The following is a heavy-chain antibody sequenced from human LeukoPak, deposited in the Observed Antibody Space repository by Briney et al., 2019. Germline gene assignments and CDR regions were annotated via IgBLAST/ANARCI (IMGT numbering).Heavy chain of an antibody. J-gene: IGHJ4*02. Sequence: GGSLRLSCAASGFTFSSYWMSWVRQAPGKGLEWVSSISSSSSYIYYADSVKGRFTISRDNAKNSLYLQMNSLRAEDTAVYYCARDPTYDSSGYGAYWGQGTLVTVSS. CDR1: GFTFSSYW. D-gene: IGHD3-22*01. V-gene: IGHV3-21*01. CDR2: ISSSSSYI. CDR3: ARDPTYDSSGYGAY.